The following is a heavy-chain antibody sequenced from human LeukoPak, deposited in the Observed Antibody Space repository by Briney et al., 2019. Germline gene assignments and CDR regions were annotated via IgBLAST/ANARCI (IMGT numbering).Heavy chain of an antibody. D-gene: IGHD2-2*01. J-gene: IGHJ4*02. Sequence: GGSLRLSCAASGFTFSSYAMSWVRQAPGKGLEWVSAISGSGGSSYYADSVKGRFTISRDNSKNTLYLQMNSLRAEDTAVYYCAKDQVVVVPAATFDYWGQGTLVTVSS. CDR3: AKDQVVVVPAATFDY. V-gene: IGHV3-23*01. CDR1: GFTFSSYA. CDR2: ISGSGGSS.